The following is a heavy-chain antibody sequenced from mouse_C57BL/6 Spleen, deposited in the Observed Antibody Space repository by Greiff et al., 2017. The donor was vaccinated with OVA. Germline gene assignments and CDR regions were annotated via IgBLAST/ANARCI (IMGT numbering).Heavy chain of an antibody. Sequence: QVQLKQSGAELVKPGASVKISCKASGYAFSSYWMNWVKQRPGKGLEWIGQIYPGDGDTNYNGKFKGKATLTADKSSSTAYMQLSSLTSEDSAVYFCARGYYGGSYGYFDVWGTGTTVTVSS. D-gene: IGHD1-1*01. J-gene: IGHJ1*03. CDR1: GYAFSSYW. CDR2: IYPGDGDT. CDR3: ARGYYGGSYGYFDV. V-gene: IGHV1-80*01.